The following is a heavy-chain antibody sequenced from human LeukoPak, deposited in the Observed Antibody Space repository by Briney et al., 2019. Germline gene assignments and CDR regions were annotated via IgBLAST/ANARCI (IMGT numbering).Heavy chain of an antibody. V-gene: IGHV1-18*01. D-gene: IGHD3-22*01. CDR3: AREDYYDNSGYYYVFDY. CDR1: GYTFTSYG. Sequence: ASVKVSCKASGYTFTSYGISWVRQAPGQGLEWMGWISAYNGNTNYAQKLQGRVTMTTDTSTSTAYMELRSLRSDDTAVYYCAREDYYDNSGYYYVFDYWGQGTLVTVSS. J-gene: IGHJ4*02. CDR2: ISAYNGNT.